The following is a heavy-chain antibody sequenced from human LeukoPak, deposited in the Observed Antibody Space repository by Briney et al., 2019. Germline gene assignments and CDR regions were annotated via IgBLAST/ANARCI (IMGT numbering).Heavy chain of an antibody. CDR3: ERVRGGFLEYDY. CDR2: ISAYNGDT. J-gene: IGHJ4*02. D-gene: IGHD3-3*01. Sequence: ASVKVSCKTSGYIFAHNGISWVRQAPGQGPEWMGWISAYNGDTNYAQNFQGRVTMTRDTSTSTVYMELRSLRSEDTAVYYCERVRGGFLEYDYWGQGTLVTVSS. V-gene: IGHV1-18*01. CDR1: GYIFAHNG.